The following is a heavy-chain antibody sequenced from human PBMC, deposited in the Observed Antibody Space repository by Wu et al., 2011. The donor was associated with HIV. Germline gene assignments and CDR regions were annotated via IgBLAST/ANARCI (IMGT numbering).Heavy chain of an antibody. Sequence: QVQLVQSGAGVKKPGSSVKVSCKASGDSPNFYAITWVRQAPGQGLEWMGRLIPSFGTSNYAQKLQGRVTMTTDTSTNTADMELRSLRSDDTAVYYCARDPRKWLRLGDYYYGMDVWGQGTTVTVSS. CDR3: ARDPRKWLRLGDYYYGMDV. V-gene: IGHV1-69*06. CDR1: GDSPNFYA. CDR2: LIPSFGTS. J-gene: IGHJ6*02. D-gene: IGHD5-12*01.